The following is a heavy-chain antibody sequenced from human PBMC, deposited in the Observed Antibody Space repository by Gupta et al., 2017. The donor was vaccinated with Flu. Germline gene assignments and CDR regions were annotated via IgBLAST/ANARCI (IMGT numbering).Heavy chain of an antibody. CDR3: ARRITYGKTFDY. V-gene: IGHV4-39*01. Sequence: QLQLQESGPGLVKPSETLSLICTVSGGSISDTSYYWGWIRQPPGKGLEWIGNVGYSGNTFYNPSLKSRVTIPVDTSKNQFSLKLSSVTAADTAVYYCARRITYGKTFDYWGQGSLVTVSS. CDR1: GGSISDTSYY. J-gene: IGHJ4*02. CDR2: VGYSGNT. D-gene: IGHD2/OR15-2a*01.